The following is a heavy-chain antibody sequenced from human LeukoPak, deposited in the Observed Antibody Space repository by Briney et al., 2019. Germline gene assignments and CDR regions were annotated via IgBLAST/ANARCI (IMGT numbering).Heavy chain of an antibody. D-gene: IGHD6-19*01. CDR2: ISSDGSST. J-gene: IGHJ3*02. CDR3: TRDAYESTVADAFDI. CDR1: GFTFSNYW. Sequence: GGSLRLSCAAAGFTFSNYWMHWVRQAPGKGLVWVSRISSDGSSTTYADSVKGRFTISRDISRNTLYLHMTSLRAEDTAIYYCTRDAYESTVADAFDIWGQGTMVTVSS. V-gene: IGHV3-74*01.